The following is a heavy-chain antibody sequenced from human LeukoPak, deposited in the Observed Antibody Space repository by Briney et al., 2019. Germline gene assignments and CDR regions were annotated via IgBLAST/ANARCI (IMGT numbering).Heavy chain of an antibody. V-gene: IGHV1-8*01. J-gene: IGHJ3*02. D-gene: IGHD2-2*01. CDR2: MNPNSGNT. Sequence: ASVKVSCKASGYTFTSYDINWVRQATGQGLEWMGWMNPNSGNTGYAQKFQGRVTMTRNTSISTAYMELSSLRSEDTAVYYCARGRGIVVVPAAKGAFDIWGQGTMVTVSS. CDR1: GYTFTSYD. CDR3: ARGRGIVVVPAAKGAFDI.